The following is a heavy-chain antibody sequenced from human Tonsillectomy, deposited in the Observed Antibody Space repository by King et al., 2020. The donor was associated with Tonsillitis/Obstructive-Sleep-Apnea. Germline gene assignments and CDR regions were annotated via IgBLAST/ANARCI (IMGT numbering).Heavy chain of an antibody. CDR2: IGGLGREE. CDR3: AKDQTYEPDFDV. Sequence: VQLVESGGRLVQPGGSLRLSCVASGFTFRNFGIYAMSWVRQAPGKGLEWVSTIGGLGREELYADSVKGRFTISRDDSKNTVYLQMSSLRVEDTAVYFCAKDQTYEPDFDVWGQGTVVTVSA. V-gene: IGHV3-23*04. D-gene: IGHD2-8*01. J-gene: IGHJ4*02. CDR1: GFTFRNFGIYA.